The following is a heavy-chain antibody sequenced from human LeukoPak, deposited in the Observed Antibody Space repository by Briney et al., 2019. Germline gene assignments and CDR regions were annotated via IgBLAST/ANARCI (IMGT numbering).Heavy chain of an antibody. D-gene: IGHD2-2*01. V-gene: IGHV4-39*01. Sequence: PSETLSLTCTVSGGSISSYYWGWIRQPPGKGLEWIGSIYYSGSTYYNPSLKSRVTISVDTSKNQFSLKLSSVTAADTAVYYCARSDIIVVVPAATGLNAFDIWGQGTMVTVSS. CDR3: ARSDIIVVVPAATGLNAFDI. CDR2: IYYSGST. CDR1: GGSISSYY. J-gene: IGHJ3*02.